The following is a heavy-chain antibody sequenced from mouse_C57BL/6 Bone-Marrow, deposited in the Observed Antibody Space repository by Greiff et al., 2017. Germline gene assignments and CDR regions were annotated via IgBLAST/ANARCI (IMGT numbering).Heavy chain of an antibody. CDR3: ARNYGRGYYFDY. V-gene: IGHV1-80*01. CDR1: GYAFSSYW. Sequence: QVQLQQSGAELVKPGASVKISCKASGYAFSSYWMNWVKQRPGKGLEWIGQIYPGDGDTNYNGKFKGKATLTADKSSSTAYMQLSSLISEDSAVYYCARNYGRGYYFDYWGQGTTLTVSS. J-gene: IGHJ2*01. D-gene: IGHD1-1*01. CDR2: IYPGDGDT.